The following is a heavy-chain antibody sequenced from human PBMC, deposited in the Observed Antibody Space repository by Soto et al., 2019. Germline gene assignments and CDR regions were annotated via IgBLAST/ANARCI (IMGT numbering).Heavy chain of an antibody. Sequence: GGSLRLSCAASGFTFSSYAMRWVRQAPGKGLEWVAVISYDGSNKYYADSVKGRFTISRDNSKNTLYLQMNSLRAEDTAVYYCARDRYSSSRGGMDVWGQGTTVTVSS. D-gene: IGHD6-6*01. J-gene: IGHJ6*02. V-gene: IGHV3-30-3*01. CDR3: ARDRYSSSRGGMDV. CDR1: GFTFSSYA. CDR2: ISYDGSNK.